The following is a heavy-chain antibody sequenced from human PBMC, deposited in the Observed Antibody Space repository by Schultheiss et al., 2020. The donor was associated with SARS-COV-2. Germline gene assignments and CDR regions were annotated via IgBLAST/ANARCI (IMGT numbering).Heavy chain of an antibody. V-gene: IGHV1-18*01. J-gene: IGHJ1*01. CDR3: ARWKLLGYCSSTSCYEYFQH. D-gene: IGHD2-2*01. Sequence: ASVKVSCKASGYTFTSYGITWVRQAPGQGLEWMGWISGYNGKTNYAHKLQGRVTLTTDTSTTTAYMELRSLRSDDTAVYYCARWKLLGYCSSTSCYEYFQHWGQGTLVTVSS. CDR2: ISGYNGKT. CDR1: GYTFTSYG.